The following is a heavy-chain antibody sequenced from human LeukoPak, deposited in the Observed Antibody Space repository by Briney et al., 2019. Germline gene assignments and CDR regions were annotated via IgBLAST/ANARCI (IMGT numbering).Heavy chain of an antibody. D-gene: IGHD2-2*01. CDR2: ILYDGSNE. J-gene: IGHJ6*03. CDR3: VREEQLLFRAANFYYYYMDV. CDR1: GFTFSSYG. Sequence: GGSLRLSCAASGFTFSSYGMHWVRQAPGKGLEWVSLILYDGSNEYYADSVKGRFTISRDNSKNTMFLQMNSLRPEDTAVYYCVREEQLLFRAANFYYYYMDVWGKGTTVTVSS. V-gene: IGHV3-30*03.